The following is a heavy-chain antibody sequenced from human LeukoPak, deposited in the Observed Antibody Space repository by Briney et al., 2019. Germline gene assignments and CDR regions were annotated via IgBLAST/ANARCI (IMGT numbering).Heavy chain of an antibody. J-gene: IGHJ6*02. CDR1: GFTFSSYW. CDR2: IKQDGSEK. D-gene: IGHD6-19*01. Sequence: GGSLRLSCAASGFTFSSYWMSWARQAPGKGLEWVANIKQDGSEKYYVDSVKGRFTISRDNAKNSLYLQMNSLRAEDTAVYYCARDPGRQYSSIADVWGQGTTVTVSS. CDR3: ARDPGRQYSSIADV. V-gene: IGHV3-7*03.